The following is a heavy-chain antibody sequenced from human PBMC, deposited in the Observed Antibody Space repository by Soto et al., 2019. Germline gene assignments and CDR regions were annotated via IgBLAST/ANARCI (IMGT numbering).Heavy chain of an antibody. D-gene: IGHD1-26*01. CDR3: ARAAVKLGATLSEC. V-gene: IGHV4-34*01. CDR2: INHSVFT. CDR1: GGSLRGHY. J-gene: IGHJ4*02. Sequence: SETLSLTCAVSGGSLRGHYWSWIRQSPEKGLEWIGEINHSVFTNYNPTLKSRVTISRDASKNQFSLRLSSMTAADSAVYFCARAAVKLGATLSECWGQGNMVSVSS.